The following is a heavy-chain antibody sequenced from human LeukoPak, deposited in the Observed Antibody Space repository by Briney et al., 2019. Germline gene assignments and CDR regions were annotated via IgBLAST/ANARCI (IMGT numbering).Heavy chain of an antibody. CDR2: ISYDGSNK. CDR1: GFTFSSYA. J-gene: IGHJ6*02. V-gene: IGHV3-30*04. CDR3: ARARDPTYDFWSGYVGYYGMDV. Sequence: GRSLRLSCAASGFTFSSYAMHWVRQAPGKGLEWVAVISYDGSNKYYADSVKGRFTNSRDNSKNTLYLQMNSLRAEDTAVYYCARARDPTYDFWSGYVGYYGMDVWGQGTTVTVSS. D-gene: IGHD3-3*01.